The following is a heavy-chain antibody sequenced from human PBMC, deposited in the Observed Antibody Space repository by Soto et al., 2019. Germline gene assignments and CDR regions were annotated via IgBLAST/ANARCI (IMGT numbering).Heavy chain of an antibody. V-gene: IGHV1-69*13. D-gene: IGHD3-22*01. J-gene: IGHJ4*02. CDR3: ASLPYSSSWYDYDSSGYYYYFDY. CDR2: IIPIFGTA. Sequence: ASVKVSCKASGGTFSSYAISWVRQAPGQGLEWMGGIIPIFGTANYAQKFQGRVTITADESTSTAYMELSSLRSEDTAVYYCASLPYSSSWYDYDSSGYYYYFDYWGQGTLVTVSS. CDR1: GGTFSSYA.